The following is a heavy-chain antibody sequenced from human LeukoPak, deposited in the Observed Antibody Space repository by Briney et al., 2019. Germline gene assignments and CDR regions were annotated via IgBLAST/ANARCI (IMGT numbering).Heavy chain of an antibody. CDR3: ARDHLAYYDSSGYCPFDY. CDR1: AYTSTGYY. J-gene: IGHJ4*02. CDR2: IIPIFGTA. Sequence: SVKVSCKASAYTSTGYYMHWVRQAPGQGLEWMGGIIPIFGTANYAQKFQGRVTITADESTSTAYMELSSLRSEDTAVYYCARDHLAYYDSSGYCPFDYWGQGTLVTVSS. V-gene: IGHV1-69*13. D-gene: IGHD3-22*01.